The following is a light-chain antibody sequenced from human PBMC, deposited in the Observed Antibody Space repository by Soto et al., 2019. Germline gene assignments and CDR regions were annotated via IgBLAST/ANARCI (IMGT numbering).Light chain of an antibody. Sequence: ELVMTQSPGTLSVSPGERVIFSCRASQSVSSNLAWYQQKRGQTPRLLIYGASTRATGIPDRFSGSGSGTEFTPTISILQSEDFADYYCQQYNDWPRRLTFGGGTKVDIK. V-gene: IGKV3-15*01. CDR1: QSVSSN. J-gene: IGKJ4*01. CDR2: GAS. CDR3: QQYNDWPRRLT.